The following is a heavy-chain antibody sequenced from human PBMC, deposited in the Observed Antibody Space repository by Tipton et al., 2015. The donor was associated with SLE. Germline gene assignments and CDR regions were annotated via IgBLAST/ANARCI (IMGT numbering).Heavy chain of an antibody. J-gene: IGHJ5*02. D-gene: IGHD2-21*01. CDR2: MYFSGNT. CDR1: GGSISSGSYY. CDR3: ARAGGGDSNWFDP. V-gene: IGHV4-61*02. Sequence: TLSLTCTVSGGSISSGSYYWSWIRQPAGKGLEWIGRMYFSGNTYYNPFLRSRVTISADTSKNQFSLKLTSVTAADTAVYYCARAGGGDSNWFDPWGQGTLVTVSS.